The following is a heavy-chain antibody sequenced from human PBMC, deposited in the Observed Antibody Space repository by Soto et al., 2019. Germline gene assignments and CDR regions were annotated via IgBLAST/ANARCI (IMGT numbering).Heavy chain of an antibody. CDR2: IPGSGSGT. CDR3: ARENGESVTTYPGYYYYFDMDV. CDR1: GFTFPNYV. V-gene: IGHV3-23*01. Sequence: EVHLLESGGGLVQPGGSLRLSCVASGFTFPNYVMSWVRQAPGKGLEWVSVIPGSGSGTYYADSVKGRFTVSRDNSKSTLYLQMSSRRAEDTAVYYCARENGESVTTYPGYYYYFDMDVWGQGTTVTVPS. J-gene: IGHJ6*01. D-gene: IGHD4-4*01.